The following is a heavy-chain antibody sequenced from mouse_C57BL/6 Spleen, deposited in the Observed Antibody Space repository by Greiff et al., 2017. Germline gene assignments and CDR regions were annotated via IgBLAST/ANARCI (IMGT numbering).Heavy chain of an antibody. CDR1: GYTFTSYW. V-gene: IGHV1-64*01. D-gene: IGHD1-1*01. J-gene: IGHJ2*01. CDR2: IHPNSGST. Sequence: QVQLQQPGAELVKPGASVKLSCKASGYTFTSYWMHWVKQRPGQGLEWIGMIHPNSGSTNYNEKFKSKATLTVDKSSSTAYMQLSSLTSEDSAVYYCAREGITTVVAKDYWGQGTTLTVSS. CDR3: AREGITTVVAKDY.